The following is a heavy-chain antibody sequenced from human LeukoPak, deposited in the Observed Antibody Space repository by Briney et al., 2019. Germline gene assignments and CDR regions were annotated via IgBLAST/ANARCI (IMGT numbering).Heavy chain of an antibody. D-gene: IGHD3-10*01. CDR2: VTSGGTT. J-gene: IGHJ4*02. CDR3: AKYVSGTYYRGLDY. V-gene: IGHV3-23*01. Sequence: GGSLRLSCAASVFTFSSYFMSWVRQAPGKGLEWVSTVTSGGTTYYADSVKGLFTISRDNSKNTLYLQMNSLRAEDTVVYYCAKYVSGTYYRGLDYWGQGTLVTVSS. CDR1: VFTFSSYF.